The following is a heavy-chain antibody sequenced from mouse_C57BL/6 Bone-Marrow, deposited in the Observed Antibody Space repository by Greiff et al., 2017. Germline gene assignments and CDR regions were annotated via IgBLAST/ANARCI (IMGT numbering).Heavy chain of an antibody. V-gene: IGHV1-55*01. J-gene: IGHJ2*01. CDR2: IYPGSGST. CDR1: GYTFTSYW. D-gene: IGHD1-1*01. CDR3: AREDYYGSSYDY. Sequence: QVQLKQPGAELVKPGASVKMSCKASGYTFTSYWITWVQQRPGQGLEWIGDIYPGSGSTNYNEKFKSKATLTVDTSSSTAYMQLSSLTSEDSAVYYCAREDYYGSSYDYWGQGTTLTVSS.